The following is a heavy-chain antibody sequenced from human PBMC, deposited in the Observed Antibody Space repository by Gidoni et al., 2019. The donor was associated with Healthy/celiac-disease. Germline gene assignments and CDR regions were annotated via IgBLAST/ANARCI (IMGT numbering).Heavy chain of an antibody. Sequence: EVQLVESGGGLVKPGGSLRRSCAASGFTFSSYSRNWVRQAPGKGLEWVSSISSSSSYIYYADSVKGRFTISRDNAKNSLYLQMNSLRAEDTAVYYCARARPDSSGYYYFDYWGQGTLVTVSS. CDR1: GFTFSSYS. V-gene: IGHV3-21*01. CDR3: ARARPDSSGYYYFDY. D-gene: IGHD3-22*01. J-gene: IGHJ4*02. CDR2: ISSSSSYI.